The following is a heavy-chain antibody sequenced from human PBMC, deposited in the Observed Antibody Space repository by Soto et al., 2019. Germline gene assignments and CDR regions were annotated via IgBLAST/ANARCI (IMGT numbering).Heavy chain of an antibody. CDR1: GFTFSSYA. CDR2: ISYDGSNK. D-gene: IGHD6-25*01. J-gene: IGHJ6*02. Sequence: AGGSLRLSCAASGFTFSSYAMHWVRQAPGKGLEWVAVISYDGSNKYYADSVKGRFTISRDNSKNTLYLQMNSLRAEDTAVYYCARGQRTRGYYYGMDVWGQGTTVTVSS. V-gene: IGHV3-30-3*01. CDR3: ARGQRTRGYYYGMDV.